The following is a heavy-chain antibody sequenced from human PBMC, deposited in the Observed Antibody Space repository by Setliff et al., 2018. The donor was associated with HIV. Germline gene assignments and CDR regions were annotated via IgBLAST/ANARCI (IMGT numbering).Heavy chain of an antibody. CDR2: INPSGGST. CDR3: AREGYDYVWGSYGSYYMDV. CDR1: GYTFTSYY. V-gene: IGHV1-46*01. D-gene: IGHD3-16*01. J-gene: IGHJ6*03. Sequence: ASVKVSCKASGYTFTSYYMQWVRQAPGQGLEWMGIINPSGGSTNYAQKFQGRVTMTRDTSTSTVYMELSSLRSEDTAVYYCAREGYDYVWGSYGSYYMDVWGKGTTVTVSS.